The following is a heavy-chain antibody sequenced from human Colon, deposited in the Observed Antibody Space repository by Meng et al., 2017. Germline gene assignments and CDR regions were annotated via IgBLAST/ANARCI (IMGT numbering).Heavy chain of an antibody. CDR2: ISGSGGTT. D-gene: IGHD4-23*01. CDR1: GITFSGYV. Sequence: GGSLRLSCEVSGITFSGYVMSWVRQAPGKGLEWVSYISGSGGTTYYADSVKGRFTISRDNSQNTLYLQMNSLTVGDTAVYYCARGNYAGNPWDYWGQGTLVTVSS. V-gene: IGHV3-23*01. J-gene: IGHJ4*02. CDR3: ARGNYAGNPWDY.